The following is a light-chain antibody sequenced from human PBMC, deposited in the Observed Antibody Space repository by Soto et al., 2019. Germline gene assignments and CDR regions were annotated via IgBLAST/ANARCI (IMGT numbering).Light chain of an antibody. CDR2: SNY. CDR3: AAWDDSLNGVL. J-gene: IGLJ2*01. V-gene: IGLV1-44*01. CDR1: GSNIGSNT. Sequence: QSVLTQPPSASGTPGQRVTISCSGSGSNIGSNTVNWYQQLPGTAPKLLIYSNYQRPSGVPDRFSGSKSGTSASLAISGLQSEDEADYYCAAWDDSLNGVLFGGGTKLTVL.